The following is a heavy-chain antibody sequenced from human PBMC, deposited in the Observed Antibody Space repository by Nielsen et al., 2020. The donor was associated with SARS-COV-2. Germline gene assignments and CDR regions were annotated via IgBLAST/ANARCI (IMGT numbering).Heavy chain of an antibody. Sequence: ASVKVSCKTSGYSFMTYGINWVRQAPGQGLEWMGWISTYHDKTYYEQKFQGRLTMTADTSTNTVYMEMRSLRSDDTAVYYCARHGDSFLGGLDIWGQGTVVTVSS. D-gene: IGHD4-17*01. V-gene: IGHV1-18*04. CDR3: ARHGDSFLGGLDI. J-gene: IGHJ3*02. CDR1: GYSFMTYG. CDR2: ISTYHDKT.